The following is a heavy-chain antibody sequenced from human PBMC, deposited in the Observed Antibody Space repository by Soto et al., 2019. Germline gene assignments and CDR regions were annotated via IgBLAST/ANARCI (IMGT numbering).Heavy chain of an antibody. V-gene: IGHV1-69*12. CDR1: GGTFSSYA. Sequence: QVQLVQSGAEVKKPGSSVKVSCKASGGTFSSYAISWVRQAPGQGLEWMGGIIPIFGTANYAQKFQGRVTIXEDXSXITAYMELSSLRSEDTAVYYCARDSTIAAHIYYFDYWGQGTLVTVSS. J-gene: IGHJ4*02. CDR2: IIPIFGTA. CDR3: ARDSTIAAHIYYFDY. D-gene: IGHD6-13*01.